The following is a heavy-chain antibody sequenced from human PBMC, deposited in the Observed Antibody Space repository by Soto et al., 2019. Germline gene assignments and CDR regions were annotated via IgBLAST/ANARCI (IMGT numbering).Heavy chain of an antibody. CDR1: GGSFSGSH. V-gene: IGHV4-34*01. CDR3: ARGGYTYGGYYYFYGMDV. D-gene: IGHD5-18*01. Sequence: SETLSLTCAVFGGSFSGSHWIRIRQPPGKGLEWIGEINHDGRTYYNPSLKSRVTISADTSKNQFPVNLRSVTAADTALYFCARGGYTYGGYYYFYGMDVWGQGTTVTVSS. CDR2: INHDGRT. J-gene: IGHJ6*02.